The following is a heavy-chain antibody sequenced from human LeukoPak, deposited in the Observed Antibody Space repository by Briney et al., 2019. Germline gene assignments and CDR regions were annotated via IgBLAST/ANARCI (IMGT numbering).Heavy chain of an antibody. D-gene: IGHD3-10*01. Sequence: GGSLRHSCPSTGFTYSTFWMNWVRQAPGKGLEWVANIKQDGSEQYYVDSVKGRFTISRDNAKNSLSLQMNSLRAEDTALYYCARGRGTYGLYCCYYGGQGSLVTVSS. CDR1: GFTYSTFW. CDR3: ARGRGTYGLYCCYY. J-gene: IGHJ4*02. V-gene: IGHV3-7*04. CDR2: IKQDGSEQ.